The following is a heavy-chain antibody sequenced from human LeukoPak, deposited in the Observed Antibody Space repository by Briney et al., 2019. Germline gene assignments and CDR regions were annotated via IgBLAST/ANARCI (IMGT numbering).Heavy chain of an antibody. CDR1: GFTLRSHW. CDR3: TGHAAAGDAFDI. CDR2: INSDGSTT. J-gene: IGHJ3*02. V-gene: IGHV3-74*01. Sequence: GGSLRLSCVASGFTLRSHWMHWVRQVPGKGLVWVSRINSDGSTTRYADSVKGRFTISRDNAKNTLYLQMNSLRAEDTAVYYCTGHAAAGDAFDIWGQGTVVTVSS. D-gene: IGHD2-8*02.